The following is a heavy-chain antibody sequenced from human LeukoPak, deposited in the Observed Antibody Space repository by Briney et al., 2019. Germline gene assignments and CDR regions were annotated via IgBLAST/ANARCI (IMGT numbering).Heavy chain of an antibody. CDR3: ARVLRGYYFDY. CDR1: GGSISSSSYY. J-gene: IGHJ4*02. D-gene: IGHD3-22*01. CDR2: IYYSGTT. V-gene: IGHV4-39*07. Sequence: SETLSLTCTVSGGSISSSSYYWGWVRQPPGKGLESIGCIYYSGTTYYSPSLESRVTVSVDTSKNQFSLKLKFVTAADTAVYYCARVLRGYYFDYWGQGPLVTVSS.